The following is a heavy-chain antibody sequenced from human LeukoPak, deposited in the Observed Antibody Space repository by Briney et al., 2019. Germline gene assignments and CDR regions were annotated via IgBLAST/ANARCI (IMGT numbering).Heavy chain of an antibody. Sequence: SETLSLTCTVSGGSITTNNYYWGWIRQPPGKGLEWIGMISYSGSTYYNPSLKSRVTISRETSKNQFSLKVRSVTAADTAVYYCARSSIYYDSTGDYWGQGTLVTVSS. CDR3: ARSSIYYDSTGDY. D-gene: IGHD3-22*01. J-gene: IGHJ4*02. V-gene: IGHV4-39*01. CDR2: ISYSGST. CDR1: GGSITTNNYY.